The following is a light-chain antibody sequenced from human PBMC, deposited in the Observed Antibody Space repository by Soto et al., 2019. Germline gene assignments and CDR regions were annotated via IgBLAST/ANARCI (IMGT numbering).Light chain of an antibody. J-gene: IGKJ1*01. Sequence: EIVLTQSPGTLSLSPGERATLSCRASQSVSSNYLAWYQQKPGQAPRLLVYGASSRATGIPDRFSGSGSGTDFTLTISRLEPEDFAVYYCQQYGGSPITFGQGTKVEIK. V-gene: IGKV3-20*01. CDR3: QQYGGSPIT. CDR1: QSVSSNY. CDR2: GAS.